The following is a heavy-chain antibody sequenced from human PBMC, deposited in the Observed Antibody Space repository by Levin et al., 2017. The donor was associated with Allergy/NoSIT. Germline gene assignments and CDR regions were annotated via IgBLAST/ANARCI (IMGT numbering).Heavy chain of an antibody. D-gene: IGHD1-1*01. J-gene: IGHJ4*02. V-gene: IGHV3-72*01. CDR3: ARSGTVDVTRRHFDY. CDR1: GFTFSDHY. Sequence: GESLKISCVASGFTFSDHYMDWVRQTPGKGLEWIGRNRDRGNSYSTEYAASVKGRFTISRDDSKNSLFLQMNSLKTEDTAVYYCARSGTVDVTRRHFDYWGQGTLVTVSS. CDR2: NRDRGNSYST.